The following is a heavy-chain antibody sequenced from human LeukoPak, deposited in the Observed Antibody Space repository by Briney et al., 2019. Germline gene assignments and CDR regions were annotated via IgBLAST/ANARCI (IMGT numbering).Heavy chain of an antibody. CDR2: ISSSSSYI. V-gene: IGHV3-21*01. Sequence: GGSLRLSCAASGFTFSSYSMNWVRQAPGKGLEWVSSISSSSSYIYCADSVKGRFTISRDNAKNSLYLQMNSLRAEDTAVYYCARDSAGGGYEGSDYWGQGTLVTVSS. CDR1: GFTFSSYS. D-gene: IGHD5-12*01. J-gene: IGHJ4*02. CDR3: ARDSAGGGYEGSDY.